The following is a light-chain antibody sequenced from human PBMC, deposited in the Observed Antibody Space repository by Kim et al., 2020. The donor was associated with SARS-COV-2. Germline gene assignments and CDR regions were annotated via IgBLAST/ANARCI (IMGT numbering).Light chain of an antibody. CDR1: QGVSTY. V-gene: IGKV3-11*01. CDR3: QQRSNWPPRFT. J-gene: IGKJ3*01. Sequence: PGERATLSCRASQGVSTYLAWYQQKPGQAPRLLIYDASSRATDIPTRFSGSGSGTDFTLTISSLEPEDFAVYYCQQRSNWPPRFTFGPGTKVDIK. CDR2: DAS.